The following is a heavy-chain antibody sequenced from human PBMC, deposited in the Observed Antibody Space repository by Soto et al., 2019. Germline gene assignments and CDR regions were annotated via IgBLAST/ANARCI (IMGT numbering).Heavy chain of an antibody. CDR1: GYTFTTYG. Sequence: GASVKVSCKAAGYTFTTYGISWVRQAPGQGLEWMGWISAYNGNTNYAQKLQGRVTMTTDTSTSTAYMELRSLRSDDTAVYYCARGRIAVGLDYYYMDVWGKGTTVTVSS. CDR2: ISAYNGNT. J-gene: IGHJ6*03. CDR3: ARGRIAVGLDYYYMDV. D-gene: IGHD6-19*01. V-gene: IGHV1-18*01.